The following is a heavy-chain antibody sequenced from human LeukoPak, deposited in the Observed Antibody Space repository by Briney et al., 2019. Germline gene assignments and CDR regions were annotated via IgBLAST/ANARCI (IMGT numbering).Heavy chain of an antibody. CDR1: GYSFTNYW. CDR2: IYPGDSDT. Sequence: GESLKISCKGSGYSFTNYWIGWVRQMPGKGLEWMGIIYPGDSDTRYRPSFQGQVTISADKSTSTAYLQWSSLKASDTAIYYCARQSREGYNYDFDYWGQGTLVTVSS. V-gene: IGHV5-51*01. CDR3: ARQSREGYNYDFDY. D-gene: IGHD5-24*01. J-gene: IGHJ4*02.